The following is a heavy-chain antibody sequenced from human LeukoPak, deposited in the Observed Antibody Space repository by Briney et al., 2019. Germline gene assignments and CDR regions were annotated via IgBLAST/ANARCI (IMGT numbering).Heavy chain of an antibody. CDR2: IRYDGSNK. J-gene: IGHJ4*02. Sequence: GGSLRLSCAASGFTFSSYGMHWVRQAPGKGLEWVAFIRYDGSNKYYADSVKGRFTISRDNSKNALYLQMNSLRAEDTAVYYCAKDPVPGITMVRGVFDYWGQGTLVTVSS. V-gene: IGHV3-30*02. D-gene: IGHD3-10*01. CDR1: GFTFSSYG. CDR3: AKDPVPGITMVRGVFDY.